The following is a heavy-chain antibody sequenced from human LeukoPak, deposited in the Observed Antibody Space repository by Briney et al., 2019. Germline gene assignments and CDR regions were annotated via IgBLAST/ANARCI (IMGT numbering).Heavy chain of an antibody. V-gene: IGHV3-23*01. J-gene: IGHJ4*02. CDR2: ISGSGGST. CDR1: GFTFSSYG. Sequence: PGGSLRLSCAASGFTFSSYGMSWVRQAPGKGLEWVSAISGSGGSTYYADSVKGRFTISRDNSKNTLYLQMNSLRAEDTAVYYCAKGRGTATGGYYFDYWGQGTLVTVSS. CDR3: AKGRGTATGGYYFDY. D-gene: IGHD2-15*01.